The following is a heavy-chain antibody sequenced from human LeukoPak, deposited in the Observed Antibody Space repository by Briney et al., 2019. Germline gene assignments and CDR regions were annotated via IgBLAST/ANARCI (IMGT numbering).Heavy chain of an antibody. V-gene: IGHV3-66*01. J-gene: IGHJ4*02. Sequence: PGGSLRLSCAASGFTVRSTYMSWVRQALGKGLEWVSIIYAGGSAYYADSVKGRFTISRDNSKNTLYLQMNSLRVEDTAVYYCATGRWLRLFDYWGQGTLVTVSS. CDR3: ATGRWLRLFDY. CDR1: GFTVRSTY. D-gene: IGHD5-24*01. CDR2: IYAGGSA.